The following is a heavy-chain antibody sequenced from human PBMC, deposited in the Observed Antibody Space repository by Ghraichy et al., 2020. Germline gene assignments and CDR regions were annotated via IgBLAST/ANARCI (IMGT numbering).Heavy chain of an antibody. CDR2: INHSGST. CDR1: GGSFSDYY. CDR3: ARGGSRIDNGMDV. J-gene: IGHJ6*02. V-gene: IGHV4-34*01. Sequence: SETLSLTCAVYGGSFSDYYWSWIRQPPGKGLEWIGEINHSGSTNYNPSLKSRVTISVDTSKNQFSLNLNSVTAADTAVYYCARGGSRIDNGMDVWGQGTTVTVSS. D-gene: IGHD2/OR15-2a*01.